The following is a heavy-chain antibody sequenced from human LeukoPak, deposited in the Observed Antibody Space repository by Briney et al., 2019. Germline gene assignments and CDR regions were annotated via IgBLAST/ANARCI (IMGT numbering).Heavy chain of an antibody. D-gene: IGHD3-3*01. Sequence: GRSLRLSCAASGFTFSSYAMHWVRQAPGKGLEWVAVISYDGSNKYYADSVKDRFTISRDNSKNTLYLQMNSLRAEDTAVYYCARESLDFWSGYELTPFVVWGQGTTVTVSS. CDR1: GFTFSSYA. CDR3: ARESLDFWSGYELTPFVV. V-gene: IGHV3-30-3*01. J-gene: IGHJ6*02. CDR2: ISYDGSNK.